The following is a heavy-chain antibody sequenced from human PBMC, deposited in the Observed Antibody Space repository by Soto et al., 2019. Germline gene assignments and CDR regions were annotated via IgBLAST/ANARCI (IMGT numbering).Heavy chain of an antibody. Sequence: EVQLVQSGTEGKKPGESLQISCKASGYSFPNYWIAWLRQMPGKGLEWMGIIYPDDSDTRYSPSFQGQVTISADKSTTTAYLHWSSLKASDTAIYYCARQGGTGWQRYYGMDVWGQGTTVTVSS. CDR1: GYSFPNYW. J-gene: IGHJ6*02. CDR2: IYPDDSDT. V-gene: IGHV5-51*01. CDR3: ARQGGTGWQRYYGMDV. D-gene: IGHD2-8*02.